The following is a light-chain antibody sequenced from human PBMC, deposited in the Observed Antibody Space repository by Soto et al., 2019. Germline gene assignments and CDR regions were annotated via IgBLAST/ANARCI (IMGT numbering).Light chain of an antibody. CDR2: GSS. Sequence: EIVLTQSPGTLSLSPGERATLSCRASETISSSYLAWYQQKPGQAPRLLIYGSSSRATGIPDRFSGSGSGTDLTLTISRLAPEDVAVYYCPRYGRSPLTFGQGKRLAIK. CDR3: PRYGRSPLT. CDR1: ETISSSY. J-gene: IGKJ5*01. V-gene: IGKV3-20*01.